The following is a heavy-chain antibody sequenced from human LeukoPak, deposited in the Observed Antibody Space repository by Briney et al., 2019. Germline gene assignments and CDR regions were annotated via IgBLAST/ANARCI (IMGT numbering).Heavy chain of an antibody. D-gene: IGHD3-9*01. CDR2: IYYSGST. V-gene: IGHV4-59*08. CDR1: GGSISSYY. CDR3: ARHGLTAGWFDP. Sequence: SETLSLTCTVSGGSISSYYWSWIRQPPGKGLEWIGYIYYSGSTNYNPSLKSRVTISVDTSKNQFSLKLSSVTAADTAVYYCARHGLTAGWFDPWGQGTLVTVSS. J-gene: IGHJ5*02.